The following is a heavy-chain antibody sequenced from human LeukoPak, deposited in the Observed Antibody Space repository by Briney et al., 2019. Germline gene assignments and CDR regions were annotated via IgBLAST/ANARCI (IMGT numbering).Heavy chain of an antibody. CDR3: ATGGRRLYYYDSSGYSHFDY. D-gene: IGHD3-22*01. CDR2: IRYDGSNK. V-gene: IGHV3-30*02. Sequence: GGSLRLSCAASGFTFSSYGMHWVRQAPGKGLEWVAFIRYDGSNKYYADSVKGRFTTSRDNSKNTLYLQMNSLRAEDTAVYYCATGGRRLYYYDSSGYSHFDYWGQGTLVTVSS. J-gene: IGHJ4*02. CDR1: GFTFSSYG.